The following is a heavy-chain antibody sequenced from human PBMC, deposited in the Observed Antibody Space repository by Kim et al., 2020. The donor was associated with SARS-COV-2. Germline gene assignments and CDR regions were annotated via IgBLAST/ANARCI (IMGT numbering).Heavy chain of an antibody. CDR1: GGSFSGYY. CDR3: ARSLYYAPTSFCVRFDP. D-gene: IGHD2-2*01. V-gene: IGHV4-34*01. CDR2: IYHSGTT. Sequence: SETLSLTCAVYGGSFSGYYWSWIRQPPGKGLEWIGEIYHSGTTKYNPSLKSRGTISLDTAKNQFSLKLRSVTAADTAAYFYARSLYYAPTSFCVRFDPWG. J-gene: IGHJ5*02.